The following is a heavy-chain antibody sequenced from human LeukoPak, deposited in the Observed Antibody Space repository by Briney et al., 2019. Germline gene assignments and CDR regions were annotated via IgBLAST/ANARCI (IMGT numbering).Heavy chain of an antibody. D-gene: IGHD2-15*01. J-gene: IGHJ4*02. V-gene: IGHV3-23*01. CDR3: AKTPGYCSGGSCYPRGYYFDY. CDR2: ISGSGGST. CDR1: GFTFSSYA. Sequence: PGGSLRLSCAASGFTFSSYAMSWVRQAPGKGLEWVSAISGSGGSTYYADSVKGRFTISRDNSKNTLYLQMNSLRAEDTAVYYCAKTPGYCSGGSCYPRGYYFDYWGQGTLVTVSP.